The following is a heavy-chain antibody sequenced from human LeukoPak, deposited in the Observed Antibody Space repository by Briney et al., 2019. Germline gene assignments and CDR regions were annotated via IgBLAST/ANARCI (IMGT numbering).Heavy chain of an antibody. Sequence: PSQTLSLTCTVSGGSISSGGYYWSWIRQHPGKGLEWIGYIYYSGSTYYNPSLKSRVTISVDTSKNQFSLKLSSVTAADTAVYYCARDPLNYYDSSGPYWGQGTLVTVSS. J-gene: IGHJ4*02. CDR2: IYYSGST. D-gene: IGHD3-22*01. CDR3: ARDPLNYYDSSGPY. CDR1: GGSISSGGYY. V-gene: IGHV4-31*03.